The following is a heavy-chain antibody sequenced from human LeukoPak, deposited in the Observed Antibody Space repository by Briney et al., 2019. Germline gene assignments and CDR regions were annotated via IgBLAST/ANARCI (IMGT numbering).Heavy chain of an antibody. CDR2: ISAYNGNT. D-gene: IGHD3-22*01. CDR1: GYTFTSYG. J-gene: IGHJ4*02. V-gene: IGHV1-18*01. Sequence: ASVKVSCKASGYTFTSYGISWVRQAPGQGLEWMGWISAYNGNTNYAQKLQGRVTMTTDTSTSTAYMELRRLRSDDTAVYYCARVKTMKVVVTVFDYWGQGTLVTVSS. CDR3: ARVKTMKVVVTVFDY.